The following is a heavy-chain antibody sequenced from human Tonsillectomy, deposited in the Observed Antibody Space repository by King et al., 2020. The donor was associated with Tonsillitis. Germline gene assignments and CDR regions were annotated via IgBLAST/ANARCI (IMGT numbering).Heavy chain of an antibody. V-gene: IGHV4-34*01. J-gene: IGHJ4*02. D-gene: IGHD3-22*01. CDR1: GASFSGYH. Sequence: VQLPQWGAGLLKPSETLSLTCAVYGASFSGYHWSWIRQPPGKGLEWIGEINHSGSTNYNPSLKSRVTISVDTSMNQFSLKLSSVTAADTAVYYCARVIGSSTYYPDYWGQGTLVTVSS. CDR2: INHSGST. CDR3: ARVIGSSTYYPDY.